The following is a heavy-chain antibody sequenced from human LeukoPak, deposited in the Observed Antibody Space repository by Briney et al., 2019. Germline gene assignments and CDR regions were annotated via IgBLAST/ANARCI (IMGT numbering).Heavy chain of an antibody. CDR3: ARGGITGTRDYYYYTDV. J-gene: IGHJ6*03. CDR2: MNPNSGNT. D-gene: IGHD1/OR15-1a*01. Sequence: ASVKVSCKAPGYTFTSYDINWVRQATGQGLEWMQWMNPNSGNTGYAQKFQGRVTMTRNTSISTAYMELSSLRSEDTAVYYCARGGITGTRDYYYYTDVWGKGTTVTVSS. CDR1: GYTFTSYD. V-gene: IGHV1-8*01.